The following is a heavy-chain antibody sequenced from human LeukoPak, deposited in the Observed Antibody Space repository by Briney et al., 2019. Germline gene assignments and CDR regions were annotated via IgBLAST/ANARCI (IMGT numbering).Heavy chain of an antibody. V-gene: IGHV4-4*07. CDR2: IYTSGST. D-gene: IGHD3-3*01. CDR1: GGSISSYY. Sequence: PSETLSLTCTVSGGSISSYYWSWIRQPAGKGLEWIGRIYTSGSTNYNPSLKSRVTMSVDTSKNQFSLKLSSVTAADTAVYYCARDRARTIFGAVSRPGAFDPWGQGTLVTVST. J-gene: IGHJ5*02. CDR3: ARDRARTIFGAVSRPGAFDP.